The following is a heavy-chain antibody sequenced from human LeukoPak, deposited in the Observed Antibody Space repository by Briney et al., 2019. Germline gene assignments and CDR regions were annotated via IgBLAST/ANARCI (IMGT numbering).Heavy chain of an antibody. V-gene: IGHV4-34*01. CDR2: INHSGST. CDR3: ARGKTYYMDV. J-gene: IGHJ6*03. Sequence: PSETLSLTCAVYGGSFSGYYWSWIRQPPGKGLEWIGEINHSGSTNYNPSLKSRVTISVDTSKNQFSLKLSSVTAADTAVYYCARGKTYYMDVWGKGTTVTVSS. CDR1: GGSFSGYY.